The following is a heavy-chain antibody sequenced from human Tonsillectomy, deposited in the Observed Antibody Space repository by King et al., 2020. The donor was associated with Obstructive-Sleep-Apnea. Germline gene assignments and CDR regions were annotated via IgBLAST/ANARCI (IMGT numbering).Heavy chain of an antibody. V-gene: IGHV4-31*03. Sequence: QLQESGPGLVKPSQTLSLTCTVSGGSISSGGYYWGWIRQHPGKGLGWIGYIYYSESTYYHPSLKSRVTISVYTSKNQFSLRLSSVTAADTAVYYCARGATYHYDSNNYYIPYYFDYWGQGTLVTVSS. CDR3: ARGATYHYDSNNYYIPYYFDY. CDR2: IYYSEST. D-gene: IGHD3-22*01. J-gene: IGHJ4*02. CDR1: GGSISSGGYY.